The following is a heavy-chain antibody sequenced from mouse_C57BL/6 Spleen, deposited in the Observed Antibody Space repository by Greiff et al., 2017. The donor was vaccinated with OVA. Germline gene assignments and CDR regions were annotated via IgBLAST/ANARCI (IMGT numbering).Heavy chain of an antibody. CDR1: GFTFSSYA. CDR3: TRDPGSSYRFDY. J-gene: IGHJ2*01. V-gene: IGHV5-9-1*02. Sequence: EVMLVESGEGLVKPGGSLKLSCAASGFTFSSYAMSWVRQTPEKRLEWVAYISSGGDYIYYADTVKGRFTISRDNARNTLYLQMSSLKSEDTAMYYCTRDPGSSYRFDYWGQGTTLTVSS. CDR2: ISSGGDYI. D-gene: IGHD1-1*01.